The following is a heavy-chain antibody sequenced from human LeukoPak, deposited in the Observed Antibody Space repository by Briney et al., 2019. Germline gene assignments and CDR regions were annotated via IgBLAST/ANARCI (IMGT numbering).Heavy chain of an antibody. CDR1: GFSLSTSGVA. CDR2: TYWNDDE. CDR3: AHGVVAAGNRHFDY. D-gene: IGHD6-25*01. Sequence: SGPTLVKPTQTLTLTCSFSGFSLSTSGVAVGWIRQPPGGALEWLAVTYWNDDERYSPSPKSRLTITRDTSKNQVVPTMTNMDPVDTATYYCAHGVVAAGNRHFDYWGQGTLVTVSS. V-gene: IGHV2-5*01. J-gene: IGHJ4*02.